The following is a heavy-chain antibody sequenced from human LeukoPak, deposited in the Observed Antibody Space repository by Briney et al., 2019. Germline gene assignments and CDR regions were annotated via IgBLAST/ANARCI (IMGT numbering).Heavy chain of an antibody. CDR1: GGSISSGSYY. D-gene: IGHD2-2*01. Sequence: SQTLSLTCTVSGGSISSGSYYWSWIRQPAGKGLEWIGRIYTSGSTNYNPSLKSRVTISVDTSKNQFSLKLSSVTAADTAVYYCAAPSSTFWDDIWGQGTLVTVSS. V-gene: IGHV4-61*02. CDR3: AAPSSTFWDDI. CDR2: IYTSGST. J-gene: IGHJ4*02.